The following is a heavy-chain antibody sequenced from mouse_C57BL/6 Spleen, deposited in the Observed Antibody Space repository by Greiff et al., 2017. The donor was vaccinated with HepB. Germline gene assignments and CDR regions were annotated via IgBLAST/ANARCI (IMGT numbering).Heavy chain of an antibody. J-gene: IGHJ3*01. CDR3: TSLGRFAY. V-gene: IGHV1-15*01. D-gene: IGHD4-1*01. CDR2: IDPETGGT. Sequence: SGAELVRPGASVTLSCKASGYTFTDYEMHWVKQTPVHGLEWIGAIDPETGGTAYNQKFKGKAILTADKSSSTAYMELRSLTSEDSAVYYCTSLGRFAYWGQGTLVTVSA. CDR1: GYTFTDYE.